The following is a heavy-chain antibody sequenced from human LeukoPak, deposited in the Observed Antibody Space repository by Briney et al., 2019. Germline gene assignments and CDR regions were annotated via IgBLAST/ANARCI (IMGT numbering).Heavy chain of an antibody. CDR3: ARGGIRVTGIDEVDY. J-gene: IGHJ4*02. CDR1: GFTFSSYW. CDR2: INSDGSTT. D-gene: IGHD1-1*01. Sequence: GGSLRLSCAASGFTFSSYWMHWVRQAPGKGLVGVSRINSDGSTTDYADSVKGRFTISRDNTKNTLYLQMNSLRAGDTAVYYCARGGIRVTGIDEVDYWGQGTLVTVSS. V-gene: IGHV3-74*01.